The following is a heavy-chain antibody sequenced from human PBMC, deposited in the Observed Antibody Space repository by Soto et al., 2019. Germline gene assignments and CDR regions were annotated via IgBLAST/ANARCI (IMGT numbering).Heavy chain of an antibody. D-gene: IGHD2-21*02. Sequence: QVQLMQSGAEVKKPAASVKVSCKASGDTFSDYYIHWVRQAPGQGLEWLGTVNPSGGHTTYSQYFLGRVTMTRDTSTSTLHMELTSLTSEDTAVYYCARGGHVVVVTAALDYWGQGTLVTVSS. CDR3: ARGGHVVVVTAALDY. J-gene: IGHJ4*02. CDR1: GDTFSDYY. V-gene: IGHV1-46*01. CDR2: VNPSGGHT.